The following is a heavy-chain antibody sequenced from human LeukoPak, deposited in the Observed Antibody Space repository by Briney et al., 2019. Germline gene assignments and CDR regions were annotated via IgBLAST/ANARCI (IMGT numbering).Heavy chain of an antibody. Sequence: GGSLRLSCAASGFTFSSYWMSWVRQAPGKGLEWVANIKQDGSEKYYVDSVKGRFTISRDNAKNSLYLQMNSLRAEDTAVYYCARDGVATAQVVITTPGVSAFDIWGQGTMVTVSS. CDR2: IKQDGSEK. V-gene: IGHV3-7*01. D-gene: IGHD3-22*01. CDR3: ARDGVATAQVVITTPGVSAFDI. CDR1: GFTFSSYW. J-gene: IGHJ3*02.